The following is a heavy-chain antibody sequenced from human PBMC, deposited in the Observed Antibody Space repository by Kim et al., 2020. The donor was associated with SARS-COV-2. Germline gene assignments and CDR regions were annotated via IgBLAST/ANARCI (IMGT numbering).Heavy chain of an antibody. J-gene: IGHJ6*02. D-gene: IGHD2-15*01. Sequence: GGSLRLSCAASGFTFSSYAMSWVRQAPGKGLEWVSAISGSGGSTYYADSVKGRFTISRANSKNTLYLQMNSLRAEDTAVYYCAKGLEKRFCSGGSCYSLRFYYYCCMDVWGQGTTVSVSS. CDR2: ISGSGGST. V-gene: IGHV3-23*01. CDR1: GFTFSSYA. CDR3: AKGLEKRFCSGGSCYSLRFYYYCCMDV.